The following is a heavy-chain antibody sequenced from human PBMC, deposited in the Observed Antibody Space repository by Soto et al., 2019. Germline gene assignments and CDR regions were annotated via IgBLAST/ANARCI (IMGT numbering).Heavy chain of an antibody. J-gene: IGHJ4*02. Sequence: PSETLSLTCTVSGGSIDKHYWSWIRQPPGQGLEWIGYIYYSGSTNYNPSLKSRVTMSVDTSKNQFSLKLSSLTAADTAIYYCARANWFFDYWGQGTLVSVSS. V-gene: IGHV4-59*11. D-gene: IGHD7-27*01. CDR1: GGSIDKHY. CDR2: IYYSGST. CDR3: ARANWFFDY.